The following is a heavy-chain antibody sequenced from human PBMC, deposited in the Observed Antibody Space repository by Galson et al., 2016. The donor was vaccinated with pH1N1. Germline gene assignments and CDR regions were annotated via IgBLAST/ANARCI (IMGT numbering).Heavy chain of an antibody. CDR1: GYSFNDYW. Sequence: QSGAEVTKPGESLRISCMASGYSFNDYWIGWVRQMPGKGLEWMGIIYPGDSDTRYSPSFPDQVTISADSSTTTAYLQWSSLKASDTAIYYFAGELGGKFDSRGQGTLVPGPS. D-gene: IGHD7-27*01. CDR3: AGELGGKFDS. J-gene: IGHJ4*02. V-gene: IGHV5-51*01. CDR2: IYPGDSDT.